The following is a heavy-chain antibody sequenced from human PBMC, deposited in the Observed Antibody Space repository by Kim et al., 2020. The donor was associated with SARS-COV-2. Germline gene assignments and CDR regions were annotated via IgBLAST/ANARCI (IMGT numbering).Heavy chain of an antibody. CDR1: GFTFSSYA. D-gene: IGHD2-21*01. CDR2: ISGSGGST. Sequence: GGSLRLSCAASGFTFSSYAMSWVRQAPGKGLEWVSAISGSGGSTYYADSVKGRFTISRDNSKNTLYLQMNSLRAEDTAVYYCAKARLVRGYYYYGMDVWGQGTTVTVSS. V-gene: IGHV3-23*01. J-gene: IGHJ6*02. CDR3: AKARLVRGYYYYGMDV.